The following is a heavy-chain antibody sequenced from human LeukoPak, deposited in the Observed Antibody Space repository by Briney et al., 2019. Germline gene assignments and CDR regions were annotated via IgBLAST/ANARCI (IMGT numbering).Heavy chain of an antibody. J-gene: IGHJ4*02. CDR3: ARDWFDSGWYLDH. V-gene: IGHV3-30*03. D-gene: IGHD6-19*01. Sequence: QTGGSLRLSCAASGFTFSSNWMHWVRQAPGRGLEWVALLSFDGNHQFYADSVKGRFTLSRDNFKNMVFLEMTSLRVEDTAVYYCARDWFDSGWYLDHWGQGALVTVSS. CDR2: LSFDGNHQ. CDR1: GFTFSSNW.